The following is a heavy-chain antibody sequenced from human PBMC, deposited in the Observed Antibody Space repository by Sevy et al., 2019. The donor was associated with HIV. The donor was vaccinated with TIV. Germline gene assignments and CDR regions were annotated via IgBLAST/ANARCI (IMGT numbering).Heavy chain of an antibody. D-gene: IGHD3-22*01. CDR1: GFPFSTYE. Sequence: GGSLRLSCTASGFPFSTYEMSWVRQAPGKGLEWISYISNSGTTKYYSDSVKGRFTISRDNAKKSLYLQMNSLRVEDTAAYYCARARAYYYDNSGYSFDYWGQGTLVTVSS. V-gene: IGHV3-48*03. CDR3: ARARAYYYDNSGYSFDY. J-gene: IGHJ4*02. CDR2: ISNSGTTK.